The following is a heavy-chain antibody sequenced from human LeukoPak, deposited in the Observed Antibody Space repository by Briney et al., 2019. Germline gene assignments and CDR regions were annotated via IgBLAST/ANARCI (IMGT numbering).Heavy chain of an antibody. CDR2: ISSSGSTI. CDR3: VRDSGWFRLDY. J-gene: IGHJ4*02. V-gene: IGHV3-48*03. Sequence: GGSLRLSCAASGFTFSSYEMNWVRQAPGKGLEWVSYISSSGSTIYYADSVKGRFTISRDNAKNSLYLYMNSLRADDSAVYYCVRDSGWFRLDYWGRGTLVTVSS. CDR1: GFTFSSYE. D-gene: IGHD6-19*01.